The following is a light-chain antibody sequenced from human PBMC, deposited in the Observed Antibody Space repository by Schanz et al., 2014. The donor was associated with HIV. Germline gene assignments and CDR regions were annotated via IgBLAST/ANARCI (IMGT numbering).Light chain of an antibody. CDR1: QSVTSRY. V-gene: IGKV3D-20*02. Sequence: EIVFTQSPGTLSLSPGERATLSCRASQSVTSRYLAWYKQKHGQAPRLLIFDASIRATGIPDRFSGSGSGTDFTLTISGLQSEDFAVYYCQQYSDWPPSTFGQGTKLEIK. CDR3: QQYSDWPPST. J-gene: IGKJ2*01. CDR2: DAS.